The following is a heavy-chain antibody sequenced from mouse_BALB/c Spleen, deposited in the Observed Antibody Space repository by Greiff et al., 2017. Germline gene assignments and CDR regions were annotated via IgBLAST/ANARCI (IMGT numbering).Heavy chain of an antibody. CDR2: INPYNGDT. J-gene: IGHJ4*01. V-gene: IGHV1-20*02. CDR3: ARGVLLHYYYSIDY. Sequence: EVKLQESGPELVKPGASVKISCKASGYSFTGYFMNWVMQSHGKSLEWIGRINPYNGDTFYNQKFKGKATLTVDKSSSTAHMELRSLASEDSAVYYCARGVLLHYYYSIDYWGQGTSVTVSS. D-gene: IGHD2-3*01. CDR1: GYSFTGYF.